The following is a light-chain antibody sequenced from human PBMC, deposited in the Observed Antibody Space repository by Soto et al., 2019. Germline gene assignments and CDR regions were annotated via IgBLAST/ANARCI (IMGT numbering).Light chain of an antibody. Sequence: QSALTQPRSVSGSPGQSVTISCTGTSSDVGGYNYVSWYQQYPGKAPKFIIYDVSERPSGVPDRFSGSKSGNTASLTISGLQVEDEADYYCCSYAGSYSWVFGGGTKVTVL. J-gene: IGLJ3*02. CDR1: SSDVGGYNY. CDR2: DVS. CDR3: CSYAGSYSWV. V-gene: IGLV2-11*01.